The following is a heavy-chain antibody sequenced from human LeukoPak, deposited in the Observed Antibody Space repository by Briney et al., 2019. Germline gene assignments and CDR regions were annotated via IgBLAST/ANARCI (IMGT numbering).Heavy chain of an antibody. CDR3: ARDALDY. V-gene: IGHV4-34*01. CDR2: INHSGST. J-gene: IGHJ4*02. CDR1: GGSFSGYY. Sequence: SETLSLTCAVYGGSFSGYYWSWIRQPPGKGLEWIGEINHSGSTNYNPSLKSRVTLSLDTSKNQFSLKLSSVTAADTAVYYCARDALDYWGQGTLVTVSS.